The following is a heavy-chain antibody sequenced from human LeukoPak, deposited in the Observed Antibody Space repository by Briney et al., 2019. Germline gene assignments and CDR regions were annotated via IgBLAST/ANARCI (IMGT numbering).Heavy chain of an antibody. CDR2: ISDSGST. D-gene: IGHD6-19*01. CDR3: ARGVGSGSDY. J-gene: IGHJ4*02. CDR1: GGSLSTHH. V-gene: IGHV4-59*11. Sequence: SSETLSLTCVVSGGSLSTHHWSWIRRSPGRGLEWIGYISDSGSTNYNPSLKSRVTISVDTSKNQFSLMLSSVTAADTAVYYCARGVGSGSDYWGQGTLVTVSS.